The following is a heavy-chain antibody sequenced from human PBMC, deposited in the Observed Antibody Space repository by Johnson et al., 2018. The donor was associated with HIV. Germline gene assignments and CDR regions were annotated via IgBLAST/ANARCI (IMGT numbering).Heavy chain of an antibody. Sequence: VQLVESGGGLVKPGGSLRLSCAASGFTFSNAWMNWVRQAPGKGLEWVGRIRSKTDGGTTEYAAPVKGRFTVSTDNAKNSLYLQMNSLRAEDTALYYCARGGAYCGGDCNAFDIWGQGTMVTVSS. CDR2: IRSKTDGGTT. V-gene: IGHV3-15*01. CDR3: ARGGAYCGGDCNAFDI. CDR1: GFTFSNAW. D-gene: IGHD2-21*02. J-gene: IGHJ3*02.